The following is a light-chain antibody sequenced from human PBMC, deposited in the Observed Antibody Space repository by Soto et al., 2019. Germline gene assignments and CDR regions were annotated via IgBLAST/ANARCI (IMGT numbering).Light chain of an antibody. CDR3: CSFTPTSTHV. J-gene: IGLJ1*01. CDR2: EVN. CDR1: SSDIGAYDY. V-gene: IGLV2-14*01. Sequence: QSALTQPASLSGSPGQSITISCTGTSSDIGAYDYVSWFQQHPGKAPKLMISEVNNRPSGVSNRFSGSKSGNTAYLTISGLPVEDEAEYFCCSFTPTSTHVFGNGTTVTVL.